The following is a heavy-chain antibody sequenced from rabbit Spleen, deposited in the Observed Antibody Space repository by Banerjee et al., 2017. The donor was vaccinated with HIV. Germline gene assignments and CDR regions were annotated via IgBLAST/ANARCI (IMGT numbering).Heavy chain of an antibody. D-gene: IGHD6-1*01. CDR2: IDPIFGRT. J-gene: IGHJ5*01. Sequence: QEQLVESGGGLVQPGGSLKLSCKASGFDFSNYGMSWVRQAPGKGLEWIGYIDPIFGRTYYASWVNGRFTISKTSSTTVTLQMTSLTAADTATYFCARLMTYGYAGFGYATLDWLDLWGQGTLVTVS. CDR3: ARLMTYGYAGFGYATLDWLDL. V-gene: IGHV1S39*01. CDR1: GFDFSNYG.